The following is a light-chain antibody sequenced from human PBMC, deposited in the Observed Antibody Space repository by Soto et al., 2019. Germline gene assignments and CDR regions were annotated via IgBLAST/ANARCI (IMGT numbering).Light chain of an antibody. CDR3: QQYDKLPPT. Sequence: DIQMTQSPSSLSASVGDRVTITCQASQDISNYLNWYQQKPGKATKLLIYDASNLETGCPSRFSGSGYVTEFTCTISSLQPEDIATDYFQQYDKLPPTFGQGTRLEIK. J-gene: IGKJ5*01. CDR1: QDISNY. V-gene: IGKV1-33*01. CDR2: DAS.